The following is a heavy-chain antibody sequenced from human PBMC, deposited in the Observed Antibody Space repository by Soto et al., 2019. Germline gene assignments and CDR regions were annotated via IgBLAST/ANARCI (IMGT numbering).Heavy chain of an antibody. D-gene: IGHD3-10*01. CDR2: ISAYNGNT. J-gene: IGHJ4*02. CDR1: GYTFTSYG. V-gene: IGHV1-18*01. Sequence: ASVKVSCKPSGYTFTSYGITWLRQAPGQGLEWMGWISAYNGNTNYAQKFQGRVTMTTDTSTSTAYMELRSLGSDDTAVYYCASGWFGEFVYQFDYWGQGTLVTVSS. CDR3: ASGWFGEFVYQFDY.